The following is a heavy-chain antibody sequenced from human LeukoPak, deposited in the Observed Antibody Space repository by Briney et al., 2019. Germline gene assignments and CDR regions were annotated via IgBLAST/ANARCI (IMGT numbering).Heavy chain of an antibody. J-gene: IGHJ5*02. V-gene: IGHV4-4*02. Sequence: SGTLSLTCGVSGGSISSTNWWSWVRQPPGKGLEWIGEIHHSGSTNYNPSLKSRVTISVVTSKNQFSLKLSSVTAADTAVYYCARVSCSSTSCYSRWFDPWGQGTLVTVSS. CDR1: GGSISSTNW. D-gene: IGHD2-2*01. CDR2: IHHSGST. CDR3: ARVSCSSTSCYSRWFDP.